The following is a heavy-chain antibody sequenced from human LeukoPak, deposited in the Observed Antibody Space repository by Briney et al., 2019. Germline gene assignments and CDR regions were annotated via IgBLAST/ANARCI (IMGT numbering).Heavy chain of an antibody. Sequence: GGSLRLSCAASGFTFDDYAMHWVRQAPGKGLEWVSGISWNSGSIGYADSVKGRFTISRDNAKNSLYLQMNGLRAEDTALYYCAKDKTGGSSSYLDYWGQGTLVTVSS. D-gene: IGHD6-13*01. CDR1: GFTFDDYA. V-gene: IGHV3-9*01. CDR2: ISWNSGSI. CDR3: AKDKTGGSSSYLDY. J-gene: IGHJ4*02.